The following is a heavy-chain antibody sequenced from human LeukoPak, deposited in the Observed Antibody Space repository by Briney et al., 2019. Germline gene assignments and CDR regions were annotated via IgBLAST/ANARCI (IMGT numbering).Heavy chain of an antibody. CDR1: GFPFSSYW. V-gene: IGHV3-7*04. D-gene: IGHD5-24*01. CDR2: IKQDGSKK. J-gene: IGHJ4*02. Sequence: GGSLRLSCVASGFPFSSYWMTWVRQAPGKGLEWVANIKQDGSKKSCVDSVKGRFTISRDNAKNSLYLPMNSLRAEDTAIYYCTRVGYIDAGIDYWGQGTLVTVSS. CDR3: TRVGYIDAGIDY.